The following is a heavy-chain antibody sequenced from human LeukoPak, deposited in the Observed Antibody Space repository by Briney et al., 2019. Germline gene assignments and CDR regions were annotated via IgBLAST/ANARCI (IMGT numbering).Heavy chain of an antibody. V-gene: IGHV3-48*04. J-gene: IGHJ2*01. CDR2: ISRDSATI. Sequence: GRSLRLSCAASGFNLSNYAMNWVRLAPGNGLEWVSYISRDSATIYYADSVRGRFTISRDNAKNSLYLQMNSVRAEDTAIYYCARDYMVFVSNWYFDLWGRGTVVTVSS. CDR1: GFNLSNYA. CDR3: ARDYMVFVSNWYFDL. D-gene: IGHD3-10*01.